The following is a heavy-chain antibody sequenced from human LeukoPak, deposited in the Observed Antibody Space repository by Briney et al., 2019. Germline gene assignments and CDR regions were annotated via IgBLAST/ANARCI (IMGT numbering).Heavy chain of an antibody. CDR2: ISSRGSYI. V-gene: IGHV3-21*01. D-gene: IGHD3-10*01. Sequence: PGGSLRLSCAASGFTFSSYSMNWVRQAPGKGLEWVSSISSRGSYIYYADSVKGRFTISRDNAKNSLYLQMNSLRAEDTAVYYCARVDYGSGSYGYYYYYYMDVWGKGTTVTISS. CDR3: ARVDYGSGSYGYYYYYYMDV. CDR1: GFTFSSYS. J-gene: IGHJ6*03.